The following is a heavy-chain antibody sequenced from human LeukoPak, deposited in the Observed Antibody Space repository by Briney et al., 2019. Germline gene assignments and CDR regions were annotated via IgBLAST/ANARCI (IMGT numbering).Heavy chain of an antibody. V-gene: IGHV1-18*01. CDR1: GYTFTSYG. Sequence: GASVKLSCKASGYTFTSYGISCGRHAPGQGLEWMGWITAYNGNTRYAQNLQGRVTLTTDTSTSTAYMEGRSLRSDDTAVYYCAREVVSNTDYWGQGTLVTVSS. CDR3: AREVVSNTDY. CDR2: ITAYNGNT. D-gene: IGHD2-2*01. J-gene: IGHJ4*02.